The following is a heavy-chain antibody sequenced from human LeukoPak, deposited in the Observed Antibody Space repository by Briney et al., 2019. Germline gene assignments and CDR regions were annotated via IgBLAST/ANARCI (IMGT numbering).Heavy chain of an antibody. CDR3: ARDTGSQTGYSSYYYYGMDV. CDR2: ISSSSSYI. D-gene: IGHD3-9*01. CDR1: GFTFSSYS. V-gene: IGHV3-21*01. Sequence: GGSLRLSCAASGFTFSSYSMNWVRQAPGKGPEWVSSISSSSSYIYYADSVKGRFTISRDNAKNSLYLQTNSLRAEDTAVYYCARDTGSQTGYSSYYYYGMDVWGQGTTVTVSS. J-gene: IGHJ6*02.